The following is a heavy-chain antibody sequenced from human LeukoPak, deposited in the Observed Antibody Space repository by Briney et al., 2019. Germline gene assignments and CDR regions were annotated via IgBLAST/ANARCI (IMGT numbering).Heavy chain of an antibody. CDR2: INHRGNT. J-gene: IGHJ6*03. CDR3: ARAPVTTVTLGLVPRTYSYYYYMDV. CDR1: GGSFSGYF. V-gene: IGHV4-34*01. D-gene: IGHD4-11*01. Sequence: KASETLSLTCAVYGGSFSGYFWSWIRQPPGKGLEWIGEINHRGNTNYNPSLKSRVTISVDTSKNQVSLKLSSVTAADTAVYYCARAPVTTVTLGLVPRTYSYYYYMDVWGRGTTVTVSS.